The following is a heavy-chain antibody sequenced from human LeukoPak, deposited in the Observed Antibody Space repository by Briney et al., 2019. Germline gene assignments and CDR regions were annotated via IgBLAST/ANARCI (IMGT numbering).Heavy chain of an antibody. Sequence: PGGSLRLSCAASGFTFSSYSMNWVRQAPGKGLEWVSSISSSSSYIYYADSVKGRFTISRDNAKSSLYLQMNSLRAEDTAVYYCARDMGEEWLQAFDYWGQGTLVTVSS. J-gene: IGHJ4*02. CDR3: ARDMGEEWLQAFDY. CDR1: GFTFSSYS. V-gene: IGHV3-21*01. CDR2: ISSSSSYI. D-gene: IGHD5-12*01.